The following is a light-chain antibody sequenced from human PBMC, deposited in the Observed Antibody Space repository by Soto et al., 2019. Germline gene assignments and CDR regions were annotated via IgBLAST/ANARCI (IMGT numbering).Light chain of an antibody. CDR3: QLLDSFPLT. V-gene: IGKV1-9*01. CDR2: AAS. CDR1: QGISSS. J-gene: IGKJ5*01. Sequence: DIQLTQSPSFLSASVGDRVTITFRAIQGISSSLAWYQQKPGEAPKLLIYAASTLQSGVPSRFSGSGYGTEFTLTISSLQPEDFASYYCQLLDSFPLTFGQGTRLEI.